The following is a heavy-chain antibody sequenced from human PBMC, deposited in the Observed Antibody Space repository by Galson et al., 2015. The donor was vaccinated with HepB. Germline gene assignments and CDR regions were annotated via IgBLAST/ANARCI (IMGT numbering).Heavy chain of an antibody. Sequence: SLRLSCAVSGFTFSDYAMNWIRQAPGKGLEWISFITSDSSTRHYADSVKGRFTISRDNAQNSLYLQLHSLRGEDTAVYYCARDPIGGNYPLVDWGQGTLVTVSS. CDR3: ARDPIGGNYPLVD. CDR1: GFTFSDYA. V-gene: IGHV3-48*01. J-gene: IGHJ4*02. D-gene: IGHD3-16*02. CDR2: ITSDSSTR.